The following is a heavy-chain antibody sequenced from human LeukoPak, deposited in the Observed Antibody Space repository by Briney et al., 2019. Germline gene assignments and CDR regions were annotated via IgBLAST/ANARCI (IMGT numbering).Heavy chain of an antibody. J-gene: IGHJ4*02. D-gene: IGHD5-18*01. CDR3: ARRADTYGFIDY. CDR1: GGSISSYY. V-gene: IGHV4-59*01. CDR2: IYYTGST. Sequence: SETLSLTCTVSGGSISSYYWSWIRQPPGKELEWIGYIYYTGSTNYNPSLKSRVIISVETSKNQLSLKLSSVTAADTAVYYCARRADTYGFIDYWGQGTLVTVSS.